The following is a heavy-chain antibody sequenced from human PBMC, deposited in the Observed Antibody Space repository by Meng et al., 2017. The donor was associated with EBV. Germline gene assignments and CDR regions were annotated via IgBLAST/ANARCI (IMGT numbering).Heavy chain of an antibody. V-gene: IGHV4-34*01. CDR1: GGSFSGYY. CDR2: INHSGST. J-gene: IGHJ4*02. Sequence: QVRLQESGPGLVKTSGTLSLTCAVYGGSFSGYYWSWIRQPPGKGLGWIGEINHSGSTNYNPSLKSRVTISVDTSKNQFSLKLSSVTAADTAVYYCARGSYGSGSYFDYWGQGTLVTVSS. D-gene: IGHD3-10*01. CDR3: ARGSYGSGSYFDY.